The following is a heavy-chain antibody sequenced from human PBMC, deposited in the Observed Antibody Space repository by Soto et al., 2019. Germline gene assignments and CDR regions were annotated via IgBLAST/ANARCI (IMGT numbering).Heavy chain of an antibody. CDR2: INAGNGDT. D-gene: IGHD5-12*01. J-gene: IGHJ4*02. Sequence: VQLVQSGAEVKKPGASVRISCTASGISYSTYVIHWVRQAPGQGLEWMGWINAGNGDTRYSQRFQGRVTLTRDTSATTTYMDLSSLRSEDTSISYCARAISGYVTWGQGTLVTVSS. V-gene: IGHV1-3*01. CDR3: ARAISGYVT. CDR1: GISYSTYV.